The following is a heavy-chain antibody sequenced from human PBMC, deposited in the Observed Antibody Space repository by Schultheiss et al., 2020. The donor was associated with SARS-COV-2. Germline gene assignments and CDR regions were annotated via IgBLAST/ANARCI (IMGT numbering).Heavy chain of an antibody. D-gene: IGHD2-2*01. V-gene: IGHV3-49*03. Sequence: GGSLRPSCTASGFTFGDYAMSWFRQAPGKGLEWVSFIRSKASGGTTEYAASVKGRFTISRDDSKSIAYLQMNRLKTEDTAVYYCTSDLAYCSSSSCYVGATNWGQGTLVTVSS. CDR3: TSDLAYCSSSSCYVGATN. CDR2: IRSKASGGTT. J-gene: IGHJ4*02. CDR1: GFTFGDYA.